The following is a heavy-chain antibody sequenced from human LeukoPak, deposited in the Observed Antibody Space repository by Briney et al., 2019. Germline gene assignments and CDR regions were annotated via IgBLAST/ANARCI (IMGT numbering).Heavy chain of an antibody. CDR3: ARDTYYYDSSGYCDY. V-gene: IGHV3-11*01. CDR2: ISSSGSTI. Sequence: GGSLRLSCAASGFTFSDYYMSWIRQAPGKGLEWVSYISSSGSTIYYADSVKGRFTISRDNAKNSLYLQMNCLRAEDTAVYYCARDTYYYDSSGYCDYWGQGTLVTVSS. D-gene: IGHD3-22*01. CDR1: GFTFSDYY. J-gene: IGHJ4*02.